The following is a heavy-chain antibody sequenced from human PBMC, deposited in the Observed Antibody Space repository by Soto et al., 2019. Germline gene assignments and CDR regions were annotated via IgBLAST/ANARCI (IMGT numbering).Heavy chain of an antibody. V-gene: IGHV3-33*01. D-gene: IGHD6-13*01. CDR1: GFTFSSYG. CDR2: IWYDGSNK. J-gene: IGHJ6*02. Sequence: PGGSLRLSCAASGFTFSSYGMHWVRQAPGKGLEWVAVIWYDGSNKYYADSVKGRFTISRDNSKNTLYLQMNSLRAEDTAVYYCARGVAAADPYYGMDVWGQGTTVTVSS. CDR3: ARGVAAADPYYGMDV.